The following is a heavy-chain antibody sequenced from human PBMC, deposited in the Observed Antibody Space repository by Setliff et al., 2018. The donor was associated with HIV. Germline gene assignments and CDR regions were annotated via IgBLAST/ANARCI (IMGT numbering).Heavy chain of an antibody. J-gene: IGHJ4*02. CDR2: INTYTGSP. Sequence: AASVKVSCKASGYTFTSYGLSWVRQAPGQGLEWMGWINTYTGSPTYAQDFTGRFLFSLDTSVSTAYLEISSLKAEDIAVYYCARDGYFYDSSGHLANYFDYWGQGTLVTVSS. D-gene: IGHD3-22*01. CDR1: GYTFTSYG. CDR3: ARDGYFYDSSGHLANYFDY. V-gene: IGHV7-4-1*02.